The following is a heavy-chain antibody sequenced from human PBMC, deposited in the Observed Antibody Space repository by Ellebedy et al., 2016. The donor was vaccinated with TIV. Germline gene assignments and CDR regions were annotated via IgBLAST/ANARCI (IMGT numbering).Heavy chain of an antibody. J-gene: IGHJ4*02. Sequence: GESLKISXAASGFTFSGYGMHWVRQAPGKGLEWVAVISYDGSDKYYADSVKGRFTISRDNSKNTLYLQMNSLRAEDTAVYYCAKGLPHFDYWGQGTLVTVSS. CDR2: ISYDGSDK. CDR3: AKGLPHFDY. V-gene: IGHV3-30*18. CDR1: GFTFSGYG.